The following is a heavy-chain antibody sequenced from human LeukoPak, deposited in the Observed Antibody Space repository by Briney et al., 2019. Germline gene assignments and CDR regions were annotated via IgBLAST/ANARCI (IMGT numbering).Heavy chain of an antibody. CDR2: IYYSGST. D-gene: IGHD4-17*01. V-gene: IGHV4-59*08. J-gene: IGHJ4*02. CDR3: ARLARNDYGVDY. CDR1: GGSISSYY. Sequence: SETLSLTCTVSGGSISSYYWSWIRQPPGKGLEWIGYIYYSGSTNYNPSLKSRVTITVDTSKNQFSLKLSSVTAADTAVYYCARLARNDYGVDYWGQGTLVTVSS.